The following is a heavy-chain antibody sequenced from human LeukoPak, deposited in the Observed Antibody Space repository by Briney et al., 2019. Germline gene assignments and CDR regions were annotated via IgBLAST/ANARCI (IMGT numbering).Heavy chain of an antibody. Sequence: QSGGSLRLSCAASGFTFSSYWMSWVRQAPGKGLGWVANIKQDGSEKFYVGSVKGRFTISRDNAKNLLYLQMNSLRAEDTAVYYRARETIGNYFDYWGQGTLVTVSS. CDR3: ARETIGNYFDY. CDR1: GFTFSSYW. J-gene: IGHJ4*02. CDR2: IKQDGSEK. V-gene: IGHV3-7*01. D-gene: IGHD3-9*01.